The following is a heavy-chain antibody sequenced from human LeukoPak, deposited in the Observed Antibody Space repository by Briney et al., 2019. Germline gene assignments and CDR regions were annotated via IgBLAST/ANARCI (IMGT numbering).Heavy chain of an antibody. CDR3: ARAPGPYYYDSSGQIPEAFDI. CDR2: MNPNSGNT. V-gene: IGHV1-8*03. J-gene: IGHJ3*02. CDR1: GYTFTSYD. D-gene: IGHD3-22*01. Sequence: ASVKVSCKASGYTFTSYDINWVRQATGQGLEWMGWMNPNSGNTGYAQKFQGRVTITRNTSISTAYMELSSLRSDDTAVYYCARAPGPYYYDSSGQIPEAFDIWGQGTMVTVSS.